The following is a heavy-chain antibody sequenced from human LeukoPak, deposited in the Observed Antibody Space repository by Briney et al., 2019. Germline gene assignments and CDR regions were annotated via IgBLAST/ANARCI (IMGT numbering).Heavy chain of an antibody. CDR2: ISSSGSTI. V-gene: IGHV3-11*01. D-gene: IGHD1-14*01. Sequence: GGSLRLSCAASGFTFSDYYMSWISQAPGKGLEWVSYISSSGSTIYYADSVKGRFTISRDNAKNSLYLQMNSLRAEDTAVYYCARDFRTLIRYYYGMDVWGQGTTVTVSS. CDR1: GFTFSDYY. CDR3: ARDFRTLIRYYYGMDV. J-gene: IGHJ6*02.